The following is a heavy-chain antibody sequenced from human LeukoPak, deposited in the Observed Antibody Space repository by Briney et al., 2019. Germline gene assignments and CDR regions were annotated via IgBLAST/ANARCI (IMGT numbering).Heavy chain of an antibody. V-gene: IGHV1-24*01. Sequence: ASVKVSCKVSGYTLTELSIHWVRQAPGKGHEWMGGFDHEDGETIYAQKFQGRVTMTEDTSTDTAYMELSSLRSEDTAVYYCATVLRFSYNWFDPWGQGTLVTVSS. CDR3: ATVLRFSYNWFDP. CDR2: FDHEDGET. CDR1: GYTLTELS. D-gene: IGHD3-3*01. J-gene: IGHJ5*02.